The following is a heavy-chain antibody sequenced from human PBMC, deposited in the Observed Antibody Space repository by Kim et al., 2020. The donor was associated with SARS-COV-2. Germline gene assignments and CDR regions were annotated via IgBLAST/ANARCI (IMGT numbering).Heavy chain of an antibody. J-gene: IGHJ6*02. D-gene: IGHD3-9*01. Sequence: GGSLRLSCAASGFTFSSYAMSWVRQAPGKGLEWVSAISGSGGSTYYADSVKGRFTISRDNSKNTLYLQMNSLRAEDTAVYYCAKFPNYDILTGYYYGMDVWGQGTTVTVSS. CDR1: GFTFSSYA. CDR2: ISGSGGST. V-gene: IGHV3-23*01. CDR3: AKFPNYDILTGYYYGMDV.